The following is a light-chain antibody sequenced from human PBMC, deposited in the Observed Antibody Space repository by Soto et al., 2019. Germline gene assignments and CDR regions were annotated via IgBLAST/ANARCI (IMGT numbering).Light chain of an antibody. CDR1: SXNIXAGYD. J-gene: IGLJ1*01. CDR3: QSYDSSLSGSNYV. Sequence: QSVLTQPPSVSGAPGQRVTISCTXSSXNIXAGYDVHWYQQLPGTAPKLLIYGNSNRPSGVPDRFSGSKSGTSASLAITGLQAEDEADYYCQSYDSSLSGSNYVFGTGTKVTVL. V-gene: IGLV1-40*01. CDR2: GNS.